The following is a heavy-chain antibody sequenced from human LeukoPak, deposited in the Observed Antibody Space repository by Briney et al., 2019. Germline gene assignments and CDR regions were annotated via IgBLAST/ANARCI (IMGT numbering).Heavy chain of an antibody. CDR1: GXSISSISYY. J-gene: IGHJ5*02. D-gene: IGHD4-11*01. V-gene: IGHV4-39*01. CDR2: FYYIGST. CDR3: ARGRRSNYANWWFDP. Sequence: SETLSLTCTVSGXSISSISYYWGWIRQPPGKGLEWIGSFYYIGSTYYNPSLKSRLTISVDTSKNQFSLKLSSVTAADTAVYYCARGRRSNYANWWFDPWGQGTLVTVSS.